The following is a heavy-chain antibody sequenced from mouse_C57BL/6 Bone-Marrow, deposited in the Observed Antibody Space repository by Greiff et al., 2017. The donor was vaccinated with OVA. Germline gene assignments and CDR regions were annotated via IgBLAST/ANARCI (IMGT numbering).Heavy chain of an antibody. CDR3: ARNDGYYY. Sequence: QVQLKQSGAELAKPGASVKLSCKASGYTFTSYWMHWVKQRPGQGLEWIGYINPSSGYTKYNQKFKDKATLTADKSSITAYMQLSSLTYEDSAVYYCARNDGYYYWGQGTTLTVSS. CDR1: GYTFTSYW. D-gene: IGHD2-3*01. V-gene: IGHV1-7*01. J-gene: IGHJ2*01. CDR2: INPSSGYT.